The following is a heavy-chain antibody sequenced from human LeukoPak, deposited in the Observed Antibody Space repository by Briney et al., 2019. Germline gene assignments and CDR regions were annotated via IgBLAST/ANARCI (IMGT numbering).Heavy chain of an antibody. Sequence: GGSLRLSCAASGFTFSSYAMSWVRQAPGKGLEWVSAISGSGGSTYYADSVKGRFTISRDNSKNTLYLQMNSLRAEGTAVYYCAKDGTWSSSSPVDYWGQGTLVTVSS. CDR2: ISGSGGST. CDR3: AKDGTWSSSSPVDY. J-gene: IGHJ4*02. CDR1: GFTFSSYA. D-gene: IGHD6-6*01. V-gene: IGHV3-23*01.